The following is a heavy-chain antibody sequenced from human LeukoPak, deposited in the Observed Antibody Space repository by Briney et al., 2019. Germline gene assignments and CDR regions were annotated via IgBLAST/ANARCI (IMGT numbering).Heavy chain of an antibody. D-gene: IGHD2-2*02. CDR3: AGVSAGYCSSTSCYTPYYYYMDV. Sequence: GESLKISCKGSGYSFTSYWIGWVRQMPGKGLEWMGIIYPGDSDTRCSPSFQGQVTISADKSISTAYLQWSSLKASDTAMYYCAGVSAGYCSSTSCYTPYYYYMDVWGKGTTVTVSS. CDR2: IYPGDSDT. V-gene: IGHV5-51*01. J-gene: IGHJ6*03. CDR1: GYSFTSYW.